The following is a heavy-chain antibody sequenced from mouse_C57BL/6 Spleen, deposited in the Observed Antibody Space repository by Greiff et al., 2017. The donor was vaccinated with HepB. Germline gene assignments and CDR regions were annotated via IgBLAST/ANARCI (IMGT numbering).Heavy chain of an antibody. Sequence: VHVKQSGPELVKPGASVKMSCKASGYTFTDYNMHWVKQSHGKSLEWIGYINPNNGGTSYNQKFKGKATLTVNKSSSTAYMELRSLTSEDSAVYYCARRAFDWVFAYWGQGTLVTVSA. CDR1: GYTFTDYN. D-gene: IGHD4-1*01. V-gene: IGHV1-22*01. CDR3: ARRAFDWVFAY. CDR2: INPNNGGT. J-gene: IGHJ3*01.